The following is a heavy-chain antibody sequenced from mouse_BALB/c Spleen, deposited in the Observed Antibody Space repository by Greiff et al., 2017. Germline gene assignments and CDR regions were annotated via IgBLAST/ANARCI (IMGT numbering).Heavy chain of an antibody. D-gene: IGHD2-4*01. CDR2: IRNKANGYTT. CDR3: ARLIYYDYDGFAY. Sequence: EVKVVESGGGLVQPGGSLRLSCATSGFTFTDYYMSWVRQPPGKALEWLGFIRNKANGYTTEYSASVKGRFTISRDNSQSILYLQMNTLRAEDSATYYCARLIYYDYDGFAYWGQGTLVTVSA. J-gene: IGHJ3*01. CDR1: GFTFTDYY. V-gene: IGHV7-3*02.